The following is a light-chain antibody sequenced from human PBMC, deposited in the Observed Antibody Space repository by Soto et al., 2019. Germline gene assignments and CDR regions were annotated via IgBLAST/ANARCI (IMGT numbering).Light chain of an antibody. CDR3: QQYRDLPQT. Sequence: ETVLTQSPGTLSLSPGERATLSCRASQSVRSNYLAWYQQKPGQAPRLLIYNSSTRATGIPDRFSGSRSGTDFTLTISRLEPEDFALYYCQQYRDLPQTFGQGTKVEMK. V-gene: IGKV3-20*01. CDR1: QSVRSNY. J-gene: IGKJ1*01. CDR2: NSS.